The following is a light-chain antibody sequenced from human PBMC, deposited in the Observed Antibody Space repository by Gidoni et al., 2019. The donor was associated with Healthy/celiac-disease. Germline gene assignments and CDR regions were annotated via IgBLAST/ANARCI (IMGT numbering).Light chain of an antibody. Sequence: DIVITQSPDPLAVSLGERATINCKSSQCVLYSSNNKNYLAWYQQKPGQPPKLLIYWASTREAGVPDRFGGSGSGTDFTLTISRLQAEDVAVYYCQQYYSTPFTFGGGTKVEIK. CDR2: WAS. V-gene: IGKV4-1*01. CDR1: QCVLYSSNNKNY. CDR3: QQYYSTPFT. J-gene: IGKJ4*01.